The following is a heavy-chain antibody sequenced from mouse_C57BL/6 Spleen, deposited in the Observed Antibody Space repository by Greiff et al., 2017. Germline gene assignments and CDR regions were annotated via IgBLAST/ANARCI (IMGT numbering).Heavy chain of an antibody. CDR3: ARGGYFDY. Sequence: QVQLKQPGAELVRPGSSVKLSCKASGYTFTSYWMDWVQQRPGQGLEWIGNIYPSDSETHYNQKFKDKATLTVDKSSSTAYMQLSSLTSEDSAVYYCARGGYFDYWGQGTTLTVSS. J-gene: IGHJ2*01. V-gene: IGHV1-61*01. CDR1: GYTFTSYW. CDR2: IYPSDSET.